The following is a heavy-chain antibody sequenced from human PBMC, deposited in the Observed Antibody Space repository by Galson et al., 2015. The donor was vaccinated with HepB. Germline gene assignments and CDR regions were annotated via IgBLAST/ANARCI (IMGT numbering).Heavy chain of an antibody. D-gene: IGHD2-2*01. J-gene: IGHJ6*02. CDR1: GYSFSSYG. CDR2: INGYNGLT. Sequence: SVKVSCKASGYSFSSYGLSWVRQAPGQGLEWMGWINGYNGLTNYAQKFQGRITISRDTSTDRAYMELRRLRCDDTAVYYCARETMVLVPAAVNNGMDVWGQGTTVRVSS. V-gene: IGHV1-18*04. CDR3: ARETMVLVPAAVNNGMDV.